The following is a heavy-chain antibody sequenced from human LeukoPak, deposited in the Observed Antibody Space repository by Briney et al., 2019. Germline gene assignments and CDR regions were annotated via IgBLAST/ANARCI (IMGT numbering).Heavy chain of an antibody. J-gene: IGHJ4*02. CDR3: AKGGKWDVTPFDY. CDR1: GFTFSSYA. Sequence: GGSLRLSCAASGFTFSSYAMSWVRQAPGKGLEWVSAVSGSGGSTYYADSVKGRFTISRDNSKNTLYLQVNSLRAEDTAVYYCAKGGKWDVTPFDYWGQGTLVTVSS. D-gene: IGHD1-26*01. V-gene: IGHV3-23*01. CDR2: VSGSGGST.